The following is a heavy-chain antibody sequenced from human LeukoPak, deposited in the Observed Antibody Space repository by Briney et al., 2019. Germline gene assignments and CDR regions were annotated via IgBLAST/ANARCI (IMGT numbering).Heavy chain of an antibody. CDR3: ARDSNDYGDSSTRWGETWFDP. D-gene: IGHD4-17*01. J-gene: IGHJ5*02. V-gene: IGHV1-18*01. Sequence: EASVKVSCKASGYTFTSYGISWVRQAPGQGLEWMVWISAYNGNTNYAQKLQGRVTMTTDTSTSTAYMELRSLRSDDTAVYYCARDSNDYGDSSTRWGETWFDPWGQGTLVTVSS. CDR1: GYTFTSYG. CDR2: ISAYNGNT.